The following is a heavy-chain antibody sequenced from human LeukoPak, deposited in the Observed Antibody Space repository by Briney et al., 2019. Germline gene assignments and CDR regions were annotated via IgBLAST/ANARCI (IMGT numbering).Heavy chain of an antibody. J-gene: IGHJ5*02. D-gene: IGHD2-2*02. V-gene: IGHV3-23*01. CDR2: ISGSGGST. Sequence: PGGSLRLSCAASGFTISSYAMSWVRQAPGKGVEWVSAISGSGGSTYYADSVKGRFTISRDNSKNTLYLQMNSLRAEDTAVYYCAKDRGGQCSSTSCYTFWFDPWGQGTLVTVSS. CDR1: GFTISSYA. CDR3: AKDRGGQCSSTSCYTFWFDP.